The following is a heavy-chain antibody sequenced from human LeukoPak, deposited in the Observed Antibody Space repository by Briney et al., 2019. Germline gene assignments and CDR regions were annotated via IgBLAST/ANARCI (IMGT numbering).Heavy chain of an antibody. CDR2: LSGSGDNT. Sequence: GGSLRLSCAASGFTFSSYAMSWVRQAPGKGLEWVSSLSGSGDNTYYADSVKGRFTISRGNSKNTLYLQMNSLRVEDTAVYYCAKDLTVTTRGDALDIWGQGTMVTVSS. J-gene: IGHJ3*02. D-gene: IGHD4-17*01. CDR1: GFTFSSYA. CDR3: AKDLTVTTRGDALDI. V-gene: IGHV3-23*01.